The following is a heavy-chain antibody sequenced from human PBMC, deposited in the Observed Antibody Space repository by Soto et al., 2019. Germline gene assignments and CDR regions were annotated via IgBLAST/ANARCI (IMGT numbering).Heavy chain of an antibody. CDR2: INSDGSST. V-gene: IGHV3-74*01. Sequence: PWGSLRLSCAAAGFTFSSYWMHWVRQATGKGLVWVSRINSDGSSTSYADSVKGRFTISRDNAKNTLYLQMNSLRAEDTAVYYCARDTSTYYFDYRGQGTLVTVSS. J-gene: IGHJ4*02. CDR3: ARDTSTYYFDY. CDR1: GFTFSSYW.